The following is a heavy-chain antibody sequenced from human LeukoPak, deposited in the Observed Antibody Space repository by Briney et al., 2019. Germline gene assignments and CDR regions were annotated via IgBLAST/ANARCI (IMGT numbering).Heavy chain of an antibody. J-gene: IGHJ4*02. CDR3: ARDWADCGGDCYSWGYFDY. V-gene: IGHV3-48*01. CDR1: GFTFSSYS. D-gene: IGHD2-21*01. CDR2: ISSSSSTI. Sequence: GGSLRLSCAASGFTFSSYSMNWVRQAPGKGLEWVSYISSSSSTIYYADSVKGRFTISRDNAKNSLYLQMYSLRAEDTAVYYCARDWADCGGDCYSWGYFDYWGQGTLVTVSS.